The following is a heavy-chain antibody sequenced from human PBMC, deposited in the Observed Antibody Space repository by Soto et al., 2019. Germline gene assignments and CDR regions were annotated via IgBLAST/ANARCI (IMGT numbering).Heavy chain of an antibody. CDR1: GGSISSGDYY. CDR2: IYYSGST. CDR3: ARGSPYRYYDFWSGTHWFDP. J-gene: IGHJ5*02. V-gene: IGHV4-30-4*01. Sequence: PSETLSLTCTVSGGSISSGDYYWSWIRQPPGKGPEWIGYIYYSGSTYYNPSLKSRVTISVDTSKNQFSLKLSSVTAADTAVYYCARGSPYRYYDFWSGTHWFDPWGQGTLVTVSS. D-gene: IGHD3-3*01.